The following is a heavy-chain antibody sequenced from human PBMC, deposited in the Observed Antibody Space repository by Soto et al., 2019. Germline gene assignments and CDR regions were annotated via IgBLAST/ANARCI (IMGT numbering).Heavy chain of an antibody. J-gene: IGHJ4*02. CDR1: GFTFSSYA. CDR2: ISGSGGST. V-gene: IGHV3-23*01. Sequence: EVQLLESGGGLVQPGGSLRLSCAASGFTFSSYAMSWVRQAPGKGLEWVSAISGSGGSTYYADSVKGRFTISRDNSKNTLYLQMNSLRAEDTAVYYCAKELVVVPAPTKYYFDYWGQGTLVTVSS. CDR3: AKELVVVPAPTKYYFDY. D-gene: IGHD2-2*01.